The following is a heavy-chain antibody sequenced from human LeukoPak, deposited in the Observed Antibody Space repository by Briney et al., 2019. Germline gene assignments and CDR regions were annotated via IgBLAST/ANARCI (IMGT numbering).Heavy chain of an antibody. CDR1: GGSISGYY. Sequence: SETLSLTCTVSGGSISGYYWSWIRQPPGKGPEWIGYIYYSGSTNYNPSLKSRVTISVDTSKNQFSLKLSSVTAADTAVYYCARVVVVVPAATNWFDPWGQGTLVTVSS. J-gene: IGHJ5*02. V-gene: IGHV4-59*01. CDR2: IYYSGST. CDR3: ARVVVVVPAATNWFDP. D-gene: IGHD2-2*01.